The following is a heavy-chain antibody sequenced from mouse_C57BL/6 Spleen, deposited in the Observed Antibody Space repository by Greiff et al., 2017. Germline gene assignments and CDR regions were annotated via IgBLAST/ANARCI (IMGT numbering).Heavy chain of an antibody. Sequence: VKLMESGAELVRPGASVTLSCKASGYTFTDYEMHWVKQTPVHGLEWIGAIDPETGGTAYNQKFKGKAILTADKSSSTAYMELRSLTSEDSAVYYCTRGGYEDAMDYWGQGTSVTVSS. CDR2: IDPETGGT. J-gene: IGHJ4*01. CDR1: GYTFTDYE. D-gene: IGHD2-2*01. CDR3: TRGGYEDAMDY. V-gene: IGHV1-15*01.